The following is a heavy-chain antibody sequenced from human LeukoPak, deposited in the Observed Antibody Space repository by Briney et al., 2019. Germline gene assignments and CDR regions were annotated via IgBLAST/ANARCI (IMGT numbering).Heavy chain of an antibody. D-gene: IGHD1-26*01. J-gene: IGHJ3*02. Sequence: AASVKVSCKASGHTFNAYYIHWVRQAPGQGLEWMGWINPDSGSAYYSQKFQGRVTMTRDTSISTAYMELSGLKSDDSALYYCARDKRRVGATKGAFDIWGQGTMVSVSS. CDR2: INPDSGSA. CDR3: ARDKRRVGATKGAFDI. CDR1: GHTFNAYY. V-gene: IGHV1-2*02.